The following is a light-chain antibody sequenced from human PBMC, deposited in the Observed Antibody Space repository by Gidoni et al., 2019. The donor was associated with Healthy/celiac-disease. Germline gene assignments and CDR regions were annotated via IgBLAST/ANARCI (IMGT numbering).Light chain of an antibody. CDR3: MQALQSFT. CDR2: LGS. CDR1: PSLLHSNGYNY. V-gene: IGKV2-28*01. J-gene: IGKJ3*01. Sequence: DIVMTQSPLALPVTPGEPASISCRSSPSLLHSNGYNYLDWYLQKPGQSPQLLIYLGSNRASGVPDRFSCSGSGTDSTLNISRVEAEDFGVYYRMQALQSFTFGPGTKVEIK.